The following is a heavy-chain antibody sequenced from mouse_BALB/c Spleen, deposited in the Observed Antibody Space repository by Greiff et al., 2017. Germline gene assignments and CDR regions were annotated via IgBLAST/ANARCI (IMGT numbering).Heavy chain of an antibody. Sequence: VHVKQSGAELVKPGASVKLSCTASGFNIKDTYMHWVKQRPEQGLEWIGRIDPANGNTKYDPKFQGKATITADTSSNTAYLQLSSLTSEDTAVYYCAGGSWFAYWGQGTLVTVSA. CDR2: IDPANGNT. CDR1: GFNIKDTY. V-gene: IGHV14-3*02. CDR3: AGGSWFAY. J-gene: IGHJ3*01.